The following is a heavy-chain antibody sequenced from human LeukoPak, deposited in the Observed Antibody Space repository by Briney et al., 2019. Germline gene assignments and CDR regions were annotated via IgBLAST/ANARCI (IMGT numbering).Heavy chain of an antibody. D-gene: IGHD4-17*01. CDR3: AAAHYYGDYRDY. CDR2: IIPIFGTA. V-gene: IGHV1-69*01. CDR1: GDTFSSYA. J-gene: IGHJ4*02. Sequence: SVKVSCKASGDTFSSYAISWVRQAPGQGLEWMGGIIPIFGTANYAQKFQGRVTITADESTSTAYMELSSLRSEDTAAYYCAAAHYYGDYRDYWGQGTLVTVSS.